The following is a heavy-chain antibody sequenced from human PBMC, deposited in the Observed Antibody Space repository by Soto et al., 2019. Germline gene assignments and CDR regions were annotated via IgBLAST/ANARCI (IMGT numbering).Heavy chain of an antibody. CDR1: GFTFNSYW. V-gene: IGHV3-7*03. J-gene: IGHJ4*02. CDR2: VKQDGSEK. CDR3: AGKQWLVYFDY. Sequence: QPGGSLRLSCAASGFTFNSYWMTWVRQAPGEGLEWVANVKQDGSEKYYVDSVKGRFTISRDNAKNSLYLQMNSLRAEDTAVYYCAGKQWLVYFDYWGQGTLVTVSS. D-gene: IGHD6-19*01.